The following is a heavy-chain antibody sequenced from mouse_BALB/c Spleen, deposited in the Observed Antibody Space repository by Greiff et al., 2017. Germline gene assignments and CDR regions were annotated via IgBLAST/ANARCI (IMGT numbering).Heavy chain of an antibody. V-gene: IGHV1-87*01. CDR1: GYTFTSYW. CDR3: ARRNGIYAMDY. D-gene: IGHD6-1*01. J-gene: IGHJ4*01. Sequence: QVQLKQSGAELARPGASVKLSCKASGYTFTSYWMQWVKQRPGQGLEWIGAIYPGDGDTRYTQKFKGKATLTADKSSSTAYMQLSSLASEDSAVYYCARRNGIYAMDYWGQGTSVTVSS. CDR2: IYPGDGDT.